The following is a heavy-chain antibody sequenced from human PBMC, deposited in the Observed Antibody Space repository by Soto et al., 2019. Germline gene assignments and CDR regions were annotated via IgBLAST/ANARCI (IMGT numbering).Heavy chain of an antibody. V-gene: IGHV1-3*01. CDR3: ASSRITMVPYGMDV. CDR1: GYTFTSYA. D-gene: IGHD3-10*01. CDR2: INAGNGNT. J-gene: IGHJ6*02. Sequence: ASVKVSRKASGYTFTSYAMHWVRQAPGQRLEWMGWINAGNGNTKYSQKFQGRVTITRDTSASTAYMELSSLRSEDTAVYYCASSRITMVPYGMDVWGQGTTVTVSS.